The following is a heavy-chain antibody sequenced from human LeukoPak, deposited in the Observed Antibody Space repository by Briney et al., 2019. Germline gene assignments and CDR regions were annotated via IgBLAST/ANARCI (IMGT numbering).Heavy chain of an antibody. V-gene: IGHV4-59*12. CDR1: GGSISSYY. CDR2: IYYSGST. Sequence: SETLSLTCTVSGGSISSYYWSWIRQPPGKGLEWIGYIYYSGSTNYNPSLKSRVTISLDTSKNQFSLKLSSVTATDTAVYYCARDGYNGDYFDYWGQGTLVTVSS. CDR3: ARDGYNGDYFDY. D-gene: IGHD5-24*01. J-gene: IGHJ4*02.